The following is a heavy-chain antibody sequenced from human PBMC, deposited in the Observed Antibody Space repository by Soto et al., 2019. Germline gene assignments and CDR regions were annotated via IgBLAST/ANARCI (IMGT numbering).Heavy chain of an antibody. CDR1: GYTFTSYD. D-gene: IGHD1-7*01. CDR2: MNPNSGNT. Sequence: QVQLVQSGAEVKKPGASVKVSCKASGYTFTSYDINWVRQATGQGLEWMGWMNPNSGNTGYAQKFQGRVTMTRNTSISTAYMELSSLRSEDTAVYYCARGIRGDWNFLRNYYYYYYMDVWGKGTTVTVSS. CDR3: ARGIRGDWNFLRNYYYYYYMDV. V-gene: IGHV1-8*01. J-gene: IGHJ6*03.